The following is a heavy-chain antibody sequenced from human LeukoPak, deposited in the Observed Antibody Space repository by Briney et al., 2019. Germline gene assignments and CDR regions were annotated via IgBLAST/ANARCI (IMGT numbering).Heavy chain of an antibody. CDR1: GFTFSSYA. CDR3: AKGSNEDYRLFDY. J-gene: IGHJ4*02. V-gene: IGHV3-23*01. CDR2: ISGSGGNP. Sequence: AGGSLRLSCAASGFTFSSYAMTWVRQAPGKGLEWVSTISGSGGNPYYADSVKGRFTISRDNSKNTLYLQMNSLRAEDTAVYYCAKGSNEDYRLFDYWGQGTLVTVPS. D-gene: IGHD4-11*01.